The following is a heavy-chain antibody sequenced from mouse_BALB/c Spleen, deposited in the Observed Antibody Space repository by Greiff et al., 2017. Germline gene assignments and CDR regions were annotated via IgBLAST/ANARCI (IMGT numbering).Heavy chain of an antibody. CDR2: IDPENGDT. V-gene: IGHV14-4*02. CDR3: NAWGSYDGYWYFDV. Sequence: EVQLQQSGAELVRPGASVKLSCTASGFNFKDYYMNWVKQRPEQGLEWIGWIDPENGDTEYAPKFQGKATMTADTSSNTAYLQLSSLTSEDSAVYYCNAWGSYDGYWYFDVWGAGTTVTVSS. J-gene: IGHJ1*01. CDR1: GFNFKDYY. D-gene: IGHD2-12*01.